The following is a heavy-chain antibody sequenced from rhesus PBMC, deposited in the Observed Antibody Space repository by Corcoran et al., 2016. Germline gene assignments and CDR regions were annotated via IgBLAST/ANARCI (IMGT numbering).Heavy chain of an antibody. CDR1: GFTFDDYA. Sequence: DVQLVESGGALAQPGGSLRLSCAASGFTFDDYAMSWVRQAPGKGLEWVFRICWDGSITKSADSAKSRFTISRDNAKNTLYLQMDRRRAEDTALYYCSRDRSGIWIPYYFDYWGQGVLVTVSS. CDR3: SRDRSGIWIPYYFDY. J-gene: IGHJ4*01. V-gene: IGHV3-134*01. D-gene: IGHD6-25*01. CDR2: ICWDGSIT.